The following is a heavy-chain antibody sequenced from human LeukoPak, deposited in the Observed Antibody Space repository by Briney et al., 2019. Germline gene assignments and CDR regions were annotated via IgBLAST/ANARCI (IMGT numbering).Heavy chain of an antibody. J-gene: IGHJ4*02. D-gene: IGHD3-22*01. V-gene: IGHV3-30-3*01. CDR3: ARDWYYYDSSGYYFPFDY. Sequence: PGGSLRLSCAASGFTFSSYAMHWVRPAPGKGLEWVAVISYDGSNKCYADSVKGRFTISRDNSKNTLYLQMNSLRPEDTVVYYCARDWYYYDSSGYYFPFDYWGQGTLVTVSS. CDR1: GFTFSSYA. CDR2: ISYDGSNK.